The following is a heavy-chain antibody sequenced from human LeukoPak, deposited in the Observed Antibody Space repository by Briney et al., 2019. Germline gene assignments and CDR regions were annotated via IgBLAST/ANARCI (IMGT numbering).Heavy chain of an antibody. CDR1: GFTFSTYW. J-gene: IGHJ4*02. Sequence: PGGSLRLSCAASGFTFSTYWMTWVRQAPGKGLEWVANIRQDGSEKYSVDSVKGRFTISRDNAKNSLHLQMNSLRAEDTAVYYSARGRSIDYWGQGTLVTVSS. V-gene: IGHV3-7*05. D-gene: IGHD1-26*01. CDR3: ARGRSIDY. CDR2: IRQDGSEK.